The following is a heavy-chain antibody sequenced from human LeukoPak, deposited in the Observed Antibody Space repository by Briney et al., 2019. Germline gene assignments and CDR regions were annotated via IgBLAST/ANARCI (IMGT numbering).Heavy chain of an antibody. J-gene: IGHJ6*03. CDR2: ISYDGSNK. CDR1: GFTFSSYA. CDR3: ARCHSHDYYYYYMDV. Sequence: GGSLRLSCAASGFTFSSYAMHWVRQAPGKGLEWVAVISYDGSNKYYADSVKGRFTISRDNAKNSLYLQMNSLRAEDTAVYYCARCHSHDYYYYYMDVWGKGTTVTVSS. V-gene: IGHV3-30-3*01. D-gene: IGHD3-16*01.